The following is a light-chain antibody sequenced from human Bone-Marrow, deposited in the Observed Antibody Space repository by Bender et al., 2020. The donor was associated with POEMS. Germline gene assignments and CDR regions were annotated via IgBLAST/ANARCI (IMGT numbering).Light chain of an antibody. CDR1: SSDVGAYKY. Sequence: QSALTQPRSVSGSPGQSVTISCTGTSSDVGAYKYVSWYQQHPGKAPKLLISDVSDRPSGVPDRFSGSKSGTSASLAITGLQAEDEGDYYCQSYDNSLGGWVFGGGTKLTVL. CDR2: DVS. CDR3: QSYDNSLGGWV. J-gene: IGLJ3*02. V-gene: IGLV2-11*01.